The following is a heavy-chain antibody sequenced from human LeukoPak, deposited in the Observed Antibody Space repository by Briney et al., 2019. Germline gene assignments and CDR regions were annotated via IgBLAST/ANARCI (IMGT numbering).Heavy chain of an antibody. J-gene: IGHJ3*02. D-gene: IGHD3-3*02. Sequence: GASVKVSCKASGYTSTSPDINWVRQATGRGLEWLGWMNPRDNTGYAQKFQGRVTLTRDKSINTAYMELSSLRSEDPAVYYCARYTQHYGFDIWGQGTMVTVSA. CDR2: MNPRDNT. V-gene: IGHV1-8*01. CDR1: GYTSTSPD. CDR3: ARYTQHYGFDI.